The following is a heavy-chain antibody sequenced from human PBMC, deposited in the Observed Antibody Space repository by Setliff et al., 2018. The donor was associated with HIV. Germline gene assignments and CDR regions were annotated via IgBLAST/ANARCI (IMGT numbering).Heavy chain of an antibody. CDR2: IYASDTT. V-gene: IGHV4-4*08. D-gene: IGHD2-21*02. Sequence: PSETLSLTCTVSGGSVDIYHLIWIRQPPGKGLECIGYIYASDTTHYNPSLEGRVTIYRDASKNQISLKLRSVTAADTAVYYCARVFPVVTAEDNRFDPWGQGTLVTVS. CDR3: ARVFPVVTAEDNRFDP. CDR1: GGSVDIYH. J-gene: IGHJ5*02.